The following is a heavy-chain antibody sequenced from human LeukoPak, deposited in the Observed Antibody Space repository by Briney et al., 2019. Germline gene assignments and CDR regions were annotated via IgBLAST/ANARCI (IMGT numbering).Heavy chain of an antibody. CDR3: ARGVAVAGYIDY. V-gene: IGHV3-30*04. Sequence: GGSLRLSCAASGFTFDDYAMHWVRQAPGKGLEWVAAISYDGSNKNYADSVKGRFTISRDNSKNTLYLQMNSLRAEDTAVYYCARGVAVAGYIDYWGQGTLVTVSS. CDR2: ISYDGSNK. D-gene: IGHD6-19*01. CDR1: GFTFDDYA. J-gene: IGHJ4*02.